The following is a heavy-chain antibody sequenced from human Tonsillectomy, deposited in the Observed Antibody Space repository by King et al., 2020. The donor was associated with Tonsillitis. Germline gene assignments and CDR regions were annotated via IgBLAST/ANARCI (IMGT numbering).Heavy chain of an antibody. V-gene: IGHV4-39*02. D-gene: IGHD2-2*01. CDR2: IYYSGST. J-gene: IGHJ5*02. CDR1: GGSISSSSYY. Sequence: QLQESGPGLVKPSETLSLTCTVSGGSISSSSYYWGWIRQPPGKGLEWIGSIYYSGSTYYNPSLKSRVTISVVTSKNQFSLKLSSVTAADTAVYYCAREGGIVVVPAAPQENWFDPWGQGTLVTVSS. CDR3: AREGGIVVVPAAPQENWFDP.